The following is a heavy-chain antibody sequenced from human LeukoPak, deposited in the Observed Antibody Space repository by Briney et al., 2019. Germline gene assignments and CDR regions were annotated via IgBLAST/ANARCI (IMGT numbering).Heavy chain of an antibody. CDR1: GYTFTHYY. J-gene: IGHJ4*02. Sequence: ASLRVSCKASGYTFTHYYINWVRQAPGQGLEWMGWINPNSGGTNYAQTLQGRFTMTRGTSISTAYMELSSLRSDDTAVYYCARALPMFRGLTSWDYWGQGTLVIVSS. D-gene: IGHD3-10*01. CDR2: INPNSGGT. CDR3: ARALPMFRGLTSWDY. V-gene: IGHV1-2*02.